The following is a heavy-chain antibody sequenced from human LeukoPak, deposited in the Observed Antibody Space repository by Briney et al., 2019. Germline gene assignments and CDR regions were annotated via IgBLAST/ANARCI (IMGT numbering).Heavy chain of an antibody. V-gene: IGHV3-30*02. J-gene: IGHJ4*02. CDR1: GFTFSSYG. D-gene: IGHD5-18*01. Sequence: AGGSLRLSCAASGFTFSSYGMHWVRQAPGKGLEWVAFIRYDGSNKYCADSVKGRFTISRDNSKNTLYLQMNSLRAEDTAVYYCAKDSEGDTAMDPLDYWGQGTLVTVSS. CDR3: AKDSEGDTAMDPLDY. CDR2: IRYDGSNK.